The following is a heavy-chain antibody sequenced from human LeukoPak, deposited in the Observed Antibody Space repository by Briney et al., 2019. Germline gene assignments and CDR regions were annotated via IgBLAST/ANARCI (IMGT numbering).Heavy chain of an antibody. J-gene: IGHJ4*02. Sequence: GGSLRLSCAASGFTFSSYEMNWVRQAPGKGLEWVSYISSSGSTIYYADSVKGRFTISRDNAKNSLYLQMNSLRAEDTAVYYCAKDGPGLWFGESHDYYFDYWGQGTLVTVSS. CDR3: AKDGPGLWFGESHDYYFDY. V-gene: IGHV3-48*03. D-gene: IGHD3-10*01. CDR1: GFTFSSYE. CDR2: ISSSGSTI.